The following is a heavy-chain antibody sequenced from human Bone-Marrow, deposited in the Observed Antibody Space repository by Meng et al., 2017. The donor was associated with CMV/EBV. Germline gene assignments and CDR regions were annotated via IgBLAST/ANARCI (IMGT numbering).Heavy chain of an antibody. CDR3: ARDPGYCSGGSCDSASGYYYGMDV. CDR1: GFTFDDYG. CDR2: INWNGGST. D-gene: IGHD2-15*01. J-gene: IGHJ6*02. V-gene: IGHV3-20*04. Sequence: GGTLRLSCAASGFTFDDYGMSWVRQAPGKGLEWVSGINWNGGSTGYADSVKGRFTISRDNAKNSLYLQMNSLRAEDTALYYCARDPGYCSGGSCDSASGYYYGMDVWGQGTTVTVSS.